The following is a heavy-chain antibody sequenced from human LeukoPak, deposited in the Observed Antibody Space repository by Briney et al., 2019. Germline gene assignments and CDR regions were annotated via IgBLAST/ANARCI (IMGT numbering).Heavy chain of an antibody. Sequence: SETLSLTCTVSGGSISSSSYYWGWIRQPPGKGLEWIGYIYYSGSTYYNPSLKSRVTISVDTSKNQFSLKLSSVTAADTAVYYCARNGVITTYYFDYWGQGTLVTVSS. J-gene: IGHJ4*02. D-gene: IGHD3-22*01. CDR2: IYYSGST. CDR3: ARNGVITTYYFDY. V-gene: IGHV4-30-4*08. CDR1: GGSISSSSYY.